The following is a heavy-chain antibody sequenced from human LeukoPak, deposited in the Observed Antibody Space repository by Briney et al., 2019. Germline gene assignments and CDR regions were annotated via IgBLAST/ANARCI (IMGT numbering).Heavy chain of an antibody. V-gene: IGHV3-74*01. J-gene: IGHJ4*02. CDR1: GFNFGSHW. Sequence: GGSLRPSCAASGFNFGSHWMHWVRQTPGQGLLWVSRINSGGSGTSYADSVEGRFTISRDNAKNTVSLQMNSLRAEDTAVYFCASSLGPLTEYWGQGTLVTVSS. CDR2: INSGGSGT. CDR3: ASSLGPLTEY. D-gene: IGHD7-27*01.